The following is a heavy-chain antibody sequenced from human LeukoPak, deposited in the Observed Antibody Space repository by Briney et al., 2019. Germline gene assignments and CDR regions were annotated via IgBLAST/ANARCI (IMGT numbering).Heavy chain of an antibody. V-gene: IGHV1-18*04. D-gene: IGHD5-18*01. CDR1: GYTFTSYG. CDR2: ISAYNGNT. Sequence: ASVKVSCKASGYTFTSYGISWVRQAPGQGLEWMGWISAYNGNTNYAQKLQGRVTMTTDTSTSTAYMELRSLRSDDTAVYYCASATGEQLWSNGPGWFDPWGQGTLVTVSS. J-gene: IGHJ5*02. CDR3: ASATGEQLWSNGPGWFDP.